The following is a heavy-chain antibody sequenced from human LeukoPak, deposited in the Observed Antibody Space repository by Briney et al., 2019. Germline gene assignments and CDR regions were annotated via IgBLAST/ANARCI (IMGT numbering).Heavy chain of an antibody. J-gene: IGHJ4*02. Sequence: GGSLRLSCAASGFTVSRNDMSWVRQAPGKGLEWVSVIYSGGSSFYADSVKGRFSISIDKSKNTIFLQMNSLRAEDMAVYYCARGGDPVYFDDWGQGTLVTVSS. CDR2: IYSGGSS. D-gene: IGHD3-10*01. CDR3: ARGGDPVYFDD. V-gene: IGHV3-66*01. CDR1: GFTVSRND.